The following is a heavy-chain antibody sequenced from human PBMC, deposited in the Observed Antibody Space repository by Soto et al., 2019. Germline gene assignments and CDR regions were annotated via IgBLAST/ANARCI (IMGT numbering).Heavy chain of an antibody. V-gene: IGHV1-46*01. CDR3: ARNDKSGLGY. J-gene: IGHJ4*02. D-gene: IGHD1-1*01. Sequence: ASVKVSCKASGYTFTNYYMHWVRQAPGQGLEWMGFINPTGGSTSYAQKFQGRVNMTRDTSTSTVYMDLSSLRSEDTAVYYCARNDKSGLGYWGQGTLVTVSS. CDR2: INPTGGST. CDR1: GYTFTNYY.